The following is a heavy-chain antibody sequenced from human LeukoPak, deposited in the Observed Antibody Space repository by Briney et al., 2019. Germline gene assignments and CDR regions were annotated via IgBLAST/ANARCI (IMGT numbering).Heavy chain of an antibody. CDR1: GFTFSSFA. CDR2: VSVGGVST. CDR3: AKVYEQWLLDGHLGFDS. D-gene: IGHD6-19*01. Sequence: GGSLRLSCAASGFTFSSFAMSWVRQAPGKGLEWVSSVSVGGVSTYYAKSVKGRFTISRDNSKNTLYLQMNGLRVEDTAIYYCAKVYEQWLLDGHLGFDSWGQGTLVTVSS. V-gene: IGHV3-23*01. J-gene: IGHJ3*02.